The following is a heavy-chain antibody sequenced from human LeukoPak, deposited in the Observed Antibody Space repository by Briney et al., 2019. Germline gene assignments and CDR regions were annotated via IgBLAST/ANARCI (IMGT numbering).Heavy chain of an antibody. V-gene: IGHV3-23*01. D-gene: IGHD1-14*01. CDR1: GFTFNAYA. CDR3: AKTDLNPPNSDH. J-gene: IGHJ4*02. Sequence: PGGSLRLSCAASGFTFNAYAMAWVRQAPGKGLEWVSTIIYSDGPTFYADSVKGRFTISRDDSKSTLYLQMNSLRVEDMAIYYCAKTDLNPPNSDHWGQGTLVTVSS. CDR2: IIYSDGPT.